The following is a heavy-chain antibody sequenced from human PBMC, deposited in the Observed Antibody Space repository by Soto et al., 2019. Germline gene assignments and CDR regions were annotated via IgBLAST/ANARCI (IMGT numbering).Heavy chain of an antibody. CDR1: GGSISSGGYY. Sequence: QVQLQESGPGLVKPSQTLSLTCTVSGGSISSGGYYWSWLRQHPGKGLEWIGYIFDSGTTYYNPSLKRRLTLSVGPAKSQFPLRLTSVTAPDPAVSYCASPASGRFPDYWGPGTLVTVSS. V-gene: IGHV4-31*03. D-gene: IGHD6-19*01. CDR2: IFDSGTT. J-gene: IGHJ4*02. CDR3: ASPASGRFPDY.